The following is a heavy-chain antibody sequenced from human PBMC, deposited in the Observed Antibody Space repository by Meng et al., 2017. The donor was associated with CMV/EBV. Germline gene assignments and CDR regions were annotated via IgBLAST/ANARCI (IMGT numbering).Heavy chain of an antibody. J-gene: IGHJ4*02. Sequence: GESLKISCAASGFTFSSYCMHWVRQAPGKGLEWVAFIRYDGSNKYYADSVKGRFTISRDNSKNTLYLQMNSLRAEDTAVYYCAKDMGIWPYYYDSSGDYFDYWGQGTMVTVSS. D-gene: IGHD3-22*01. V-gene: IGHV3-30*02. CDR3: AKDMGIWPYYYDSSGDYFDY. CDR1: GFTFSSYC. CDR2: IRYDGSNK.